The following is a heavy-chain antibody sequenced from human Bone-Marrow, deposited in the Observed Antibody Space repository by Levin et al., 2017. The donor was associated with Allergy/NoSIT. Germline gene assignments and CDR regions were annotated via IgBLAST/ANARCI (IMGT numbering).Heavy chain of an antibody. J-gene: IGHJ1*01. V-gene: IGHV3-7*01. CDR2: IKQDGSEK. D-gene: IGHD6-6*01. CDR3: AREGIHSTSSRAQH. Sequence: GGSLRLSCAASGFTFTTYWMSWVRQAPGKGLEWVANIKQDGSEKNYVDSVKGRFTISRDNAKNSLYLQMNSLRDEDTAVYYCAREGIHSTSSRAQHWGQGTLVTVSS. CDR1: GFTFTTYW.